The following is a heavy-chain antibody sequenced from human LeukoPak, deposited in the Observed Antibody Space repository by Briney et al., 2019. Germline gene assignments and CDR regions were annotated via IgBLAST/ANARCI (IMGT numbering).Heavy chain of an antibody. D-gene: IGHD6-19*01. CDR2: ISGSGGSV. CDR1: GFTFSSYA. Sequence: VPLGGSLRLSCAASGFTFSSYAMSWVRQAPGKGLEWVSAISGSGGSVYYADSVKGRFTISRDNSKNTLYLQMNSLRAEDTAVYYCAKDGGYSSGWPSWGQGTLVTVSS. CDR3: AKDGGYSSGWPS. V-gene: IGHV3-23*01. J-gene: IGHJ4*02.